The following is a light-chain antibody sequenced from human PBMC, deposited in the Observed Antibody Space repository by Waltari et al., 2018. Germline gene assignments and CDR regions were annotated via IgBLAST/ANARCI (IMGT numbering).Light chain of an antibody. CDR1: DLGSQS. CDR3: QVWDGTSDQLV. J-gene: IGLJ2*01. Sequence: SYVLTHPHSVSVAPGTTARITSGGNDLGSQSVHWYQQKPGQAPVMVIFFVSDRPSGISERFSGSKSGNTATLTISRVEAGDEADYFCQVWDGTSDQLVFGGGTKLTVL. V-gene: IGLV3-21*04. CDR2: FVS.